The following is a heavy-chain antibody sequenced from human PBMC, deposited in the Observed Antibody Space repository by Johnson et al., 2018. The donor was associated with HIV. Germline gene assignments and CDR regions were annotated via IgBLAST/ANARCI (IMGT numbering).Heavy chain of an antibody. V-gene: IGHV3-15*01. J-gene: IGHJ3*02. CDR3: GRESTGAGTAFDI. Sequence: VQLVESGGGLIKPGGSLRLSCAAPGFTFSNAWMSWVRQAPGKGLEWVGHIKSKTDGGTTDYAAPVKGRFTISRDDSKNTLYLHMNSLKSEDTAVYYCGRESTGAGTAFDIWGQGTMVTVSS. CDR2: IKSKTDGGTT. D-gene: IGHD2-8*02. CDR1: GFTFSNAW.